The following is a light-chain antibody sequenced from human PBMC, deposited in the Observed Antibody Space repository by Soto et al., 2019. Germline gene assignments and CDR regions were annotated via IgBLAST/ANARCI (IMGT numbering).Light chain of an antibody. Sequence: DIPMTQSPSSLSASVGDRVTITCQASHDINNNLNWYQQKPGKAPKLLIYDASNLERGVPSRFSGGGFVTHFTFTISSLLPEDIATYYCQHFHNLPVTFGGGTRVEMK. CDR1: HDINNN. V-gene: IGKV1-33*01. CDR3: QHFHNLPVT. J-gene: IGKJ4*01. CDR2: DAS.